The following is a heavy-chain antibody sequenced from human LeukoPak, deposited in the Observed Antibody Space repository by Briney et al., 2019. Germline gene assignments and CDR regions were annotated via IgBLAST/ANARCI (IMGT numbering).Heavy chain of an antibody. CDR1: GFTVSINY. CDR3: ARGYYFDS. CDR2: IYSGGST. V-gene: IGHV3-66*02. J-gene: IGHJ4*02. Sequence: GGSLRLSCAASGFTVSINYITWVRQAPGKGMEWVLVIYSGGSTYYADSVKGRFTISRDNSKNTLFLQMNSLRPDDTAMYYCARGYYFDSWGQGTLVTVSS.